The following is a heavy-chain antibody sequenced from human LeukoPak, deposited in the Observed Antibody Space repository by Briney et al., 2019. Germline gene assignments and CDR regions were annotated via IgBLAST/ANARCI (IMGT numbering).Heavy chain of an antibody. D-gene: IGHD3-10*01. CDR1: GGSISGYY. CDR2: IYFSGIT. CDR3: ARESSVITMVRGAYYGMDV. Sequence: PSETLSLTCTVSGGSISGYYWSWIRQPPGKGLEWIGYIYFSGITNYNPSLKSRVTISVDTSRNQFSLQLSSVTAADTAVYYCARESSVITMVRGAYYGMDVWGQGTMVTVSS. J-gene: IGHJ6*02. V-gene: IGHV4-59*12.